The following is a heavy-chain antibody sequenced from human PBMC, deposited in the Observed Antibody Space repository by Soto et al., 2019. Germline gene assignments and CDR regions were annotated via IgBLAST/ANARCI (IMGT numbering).Heavy chain of an antibody. CDR3: AKSLSASPNYFFDS. CDR2: ISAYNGNT. J-gene: IGHJ4*02. D-gene: IGHD1-1*01. Sequence: ASVKVSCKASGYTFTSYGISWVRQAPGQGLEWMGWISAYNGNTNYAQKLQGRVTMTTDTSTSTAYMELRSLRADDTAVYYCAKSLSASPNYFFDSWGQGTLVTVS. V-gene: IGHV1-18*04. CDR1: GYTFTSYG.